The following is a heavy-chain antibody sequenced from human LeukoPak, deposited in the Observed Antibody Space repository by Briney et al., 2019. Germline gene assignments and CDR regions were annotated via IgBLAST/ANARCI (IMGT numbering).Heavy chain of an antibody. CDR3: ARDPTSYGDYGYYWYFDL. J-gene: IGHJ2*01. CDR2: MNPNSGNT. D-gene: IGHD4-17*01. V-gene: IGHV1-8*01. Sequence: ASVKVSCTASGYTFTSYDINWVRQATGQGLEWIGWMNPNSGNTGYAQKFQGRVTMTRNTSISTAYMELSRLRSDDTAVYYCARDPTSYGDYGYYWYFDLWGRGTLVTVSS. CDR1: GYTFTSYD.